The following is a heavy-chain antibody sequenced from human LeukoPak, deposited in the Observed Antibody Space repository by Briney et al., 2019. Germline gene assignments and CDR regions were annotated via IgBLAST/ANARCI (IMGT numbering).Heavy chain of an antibody. V-gene: IGHV3-23*01. J-gene: IGHJ4*02. CDR1: GFTFSSYA. CDR2: ISGSGGST. CDR3: AKDYYDTSGYYNRFDY. D-gene: IGHD3-22*01. Sequence: PGGSLRLSCAASGFTFSSYAMSWVRQAQGKGLEWVSAISGSGGSTDYADSVKGRFTISRDNSKKALYLQMNSLRDEDTAVYKCAKDYYDTSGYYNRFDYWGQGTLVTVSS.